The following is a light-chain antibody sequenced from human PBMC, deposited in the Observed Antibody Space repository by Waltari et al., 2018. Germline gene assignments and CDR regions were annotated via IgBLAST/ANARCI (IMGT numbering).Light chain of an antibody. CDR3: QQYNTYWLT. J-gene: IGKJ4*01. CDR2: KAS. Sequence: DIQMTQSPATLSASVGDRVTITCQASQNINNWLAWYQQKPGKAPKLLIYKASTLESGFPSRFSGSGSGTEFTLTITSLQPDDFATYHCQQYNTYWLTFGGGTKVEIK. CDR1: QNINNW. V-gene: IGKV1-5*03.